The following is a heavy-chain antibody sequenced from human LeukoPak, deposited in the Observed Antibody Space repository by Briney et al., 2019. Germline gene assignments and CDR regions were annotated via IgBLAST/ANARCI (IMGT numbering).Heavy chain of an antibody. V-gene: IGHV4-59*12. J-gene: IGHJ5*02. CDR1: GGSISSYY. Sequence: SETLSLTCTVSGGSISSYYWSWIRQPPGKGLEWIGYIYYSGSTNYNPSLKSRVTISVDKSKNEFSLKLNSVTAADTAVYYCVKAAPGTGNWFDPWGQGTLVTVSS. CDR3: VKAAPGTGNWFDP. CDR2: IYYSGST. D-gene: IGHD6-13*01.